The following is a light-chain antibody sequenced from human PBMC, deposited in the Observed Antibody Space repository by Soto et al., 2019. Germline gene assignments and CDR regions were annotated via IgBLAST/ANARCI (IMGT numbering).Light chain of an antibody. V-gene: IGKV3-20*01. J-gene: IGKJ4*01. CDR1: QSLSSNF. CDR3: QQYNRSPLT. Sequence: EIVLTQSPGTLSLSPWERATLSCLANQSLSSNFLAWYQQRPGQAPRLLIYGSSNRATGIPDRFSGSGSGTDFTLSISRLEPEDFAVYYCQQYNRSPLTFGGGTKVDIK. CDR2: GSS.